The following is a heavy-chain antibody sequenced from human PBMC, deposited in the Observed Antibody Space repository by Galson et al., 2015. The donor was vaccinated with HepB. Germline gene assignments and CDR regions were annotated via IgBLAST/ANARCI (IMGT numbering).Heavy chain of an antibody. CDR3: AKDWSSSGWAESYFDY. J-gene: IGHJ4*02. CDR1: GFTFSSYG. CDR2: ISYDGSNK. V-gene: IGHV3-30*18. D-gene: IGHD6-19*01. Sequence: SLRLSCAASGFTFSSYGMHWVRQAPGKGLEWVAVISYDGSNKYYADSVKGRFTISRDNSKNTLYLQMNSLRAEDTAVYYCAKDWSSSGWAESYFDYWGQGTLVTVSS.